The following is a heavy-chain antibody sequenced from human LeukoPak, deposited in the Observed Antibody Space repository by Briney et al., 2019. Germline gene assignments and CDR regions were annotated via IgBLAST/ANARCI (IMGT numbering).Heavy chain of an antibody. CDR3: ARDNVAMVRGVMDWFDP. CDR2: IYYSGST. CDR1: GGSISSNY. V-gene: IGHV4-59*12. D-gene: IGHD3-10*01. Sequence: SETLSLTCTVSGGSISSNYWSWIRQPPGKGLEWIGYIYYSGSTNYNPSLKSRVTISVDTSKNQFSLKLSSVTAADTAVYYCARDNVAMVRGVMDWFDPWGQGTLVTVSS. J-gene: IGHJ5*02.